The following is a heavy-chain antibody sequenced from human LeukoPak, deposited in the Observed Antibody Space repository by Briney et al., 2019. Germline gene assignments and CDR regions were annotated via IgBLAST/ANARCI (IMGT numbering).Heavy chain of an antibody. J-gene: IGHJ5*02. Sequence: SETLSLTCTVSGGSISSYYWSWIRQPPGKGLEWVGYIYSSGSTNYNPSLKSRVTISVDTSKNQFSLNLTSVTAAGTAVYYCARDIRYYYDSSGYYEGSIWFDPWGQGTLVTVSS. CDR2: IYSSGST. D-gene: IGHD3-22*01. V-gene: IGHV4-59*01. CDR3: ARDIRYYYDSSGYYEGSIWFDP. CDR1: GGSISSYY.